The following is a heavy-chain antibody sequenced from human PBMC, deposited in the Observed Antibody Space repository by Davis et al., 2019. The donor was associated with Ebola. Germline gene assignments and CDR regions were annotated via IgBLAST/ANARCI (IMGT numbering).Heavy chain of an antibody. CDR1: GFTFSSYA. Sequence: GESLKISCAASGFTFSSYAMHWVRQAPGKGLEWVAVISYDGSNKYYADSVKGRFTISRDNSKNTLYLQMNSLRAEDTAVYYCARDAATTGAFDIWGQGTMVTVSS. CDR2: ISYDGSNK. J-gene: IGHJ3*02. CDR3: ARDAATTGAFDI. V-gene: IGHV3-30-3*01. D-gene: IGHD1-26*01.